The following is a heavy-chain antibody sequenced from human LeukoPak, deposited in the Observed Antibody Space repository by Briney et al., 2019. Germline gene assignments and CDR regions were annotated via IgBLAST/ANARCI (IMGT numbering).Heavy chain of an antibody. V-gene: IGHV1-3*01. J-gene: IGHJ5*02. CDR1: GYTFTNYA. Sequence: ASVTVSCKASGYTFTNYAMHWVRQAPGQRLEWMGWINAGNGNTKYSQKFQGRVNITRDTSASTDYMKVSSLRSEDTAVYYCARLTYYYDSSGQNWFDPWGQGTLVTVSS. CDR3: ARLTYYYDSSGQNWFDP. D-gene: IGHD3-22*01. CDR2: INAGNGNT.